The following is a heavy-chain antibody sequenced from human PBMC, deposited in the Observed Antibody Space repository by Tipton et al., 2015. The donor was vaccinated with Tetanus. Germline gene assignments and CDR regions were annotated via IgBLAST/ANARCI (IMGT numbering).Heavy chain of an antibody. CDR1: GFIFSSYG. Sequence: SLRLSCAASGFIFSSYGIHWVRQAPGKGLEWVAVSWYDGTDQYYADSVKGRFTLSRDNSKNTLYLEMNSLRAEDTALYYCAREADCSGGSCFSGAFDNWGQGTQVTVSS. J-gene: IGHJ4*02. V-gene: IGHV3-33*01. CDR2: SWYDGTDQ. CDR3: AREADCSGGSCFSGAFDN. D-gene: IGHD2-15*01.